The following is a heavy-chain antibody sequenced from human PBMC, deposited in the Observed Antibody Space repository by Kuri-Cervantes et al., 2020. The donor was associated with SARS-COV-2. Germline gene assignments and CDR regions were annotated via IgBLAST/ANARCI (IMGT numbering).Heavy chain of an antibody. CDR1: GYTFTGYY. CDR2: INPNSGGT. J-gene: IGHJ6*02. V-gene: IGHV1-2*04. Sequence: ASVKVSCKASGYTFTGYYMHWVRQAPGQGLEWMGWINPNSGGTNYAQKFQGWVTMTRDTSISTAYMELSRLRSDDTAVYYCARHLFYNWNDEYYYGMDVWGQGTTVTFSS. CDR3: ARHLFYNWNDEYYYGMDV. D-gene: IGHD1-1*01.